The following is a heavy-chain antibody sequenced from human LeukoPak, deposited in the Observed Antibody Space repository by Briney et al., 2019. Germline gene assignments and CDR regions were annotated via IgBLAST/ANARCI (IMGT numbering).Heavy chain of an antibody. D-gene: IGHD3-22*01. V-gene: IGHV1-8*01. CDR2: MNPNSGNA. CDR3: ARGYHDSSGYHFDY. Sequence: ASVKVSCKPSGYTFTSYDINWVRQGTGQGLEWMGWMNPNSGNAVYAQRFQGRITMTRNTSISTAYMDLSSLRSEDTAVHYCARGYHDSSGYHFDYWGQGTLVTVSS. J-gene: IGHJ4*02. CDR1: GYTFTSYD.